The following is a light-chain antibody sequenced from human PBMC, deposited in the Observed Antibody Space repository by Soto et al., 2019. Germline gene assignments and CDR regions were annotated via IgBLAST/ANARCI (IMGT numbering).Light chain of an antibody. CDR3: QHTNSFPYT. CDR2: AAS. CDR1: QGINSW. V-gene: IGKV1-12*01. Sequence: DIQMTQSPSSVSASVGDRVTITCRVSQGINSWLAWYQRKPGKAPKLLIYAASSLQRGVPSRFSGSGSGTDFSLTINSLQPEDFATYYCQHTNSFPYTFGQGTKLEIK. J-gene: IGKJ2*01.